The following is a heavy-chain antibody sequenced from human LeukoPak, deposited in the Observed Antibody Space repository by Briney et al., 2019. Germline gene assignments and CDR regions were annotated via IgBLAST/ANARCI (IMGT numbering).Heavy chain of an antibody. CDR3: ARAYYDSSGYYGVVDY. CDR2: ISSSSSYT. J-gene: IGHJ4*02. CDR1: GFTFSDYY. Sequence: GGSLRLSCAASGFTFSDYYMSWIRQAPGKGLEWVSYISSSSSYTNYADSVKGRFTISRDNAKNSLYLQMNSLRAEDTAVYYCARAYYDSSGYYGVVDYWGQGTLVTVSS. V-gene: IGHV3-11*05. D-gene: IGHD3-22*01.